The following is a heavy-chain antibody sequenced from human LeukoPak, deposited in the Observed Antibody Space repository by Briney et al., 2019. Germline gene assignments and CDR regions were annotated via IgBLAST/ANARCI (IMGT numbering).Heavy chain of an antibody. V-gene: IGHV1-18*01. CDR2: ISAYNGNT. D-gene: IGHD2-2*02. CDR3: ASTRMSTSCYNCFDY. J-gene: IGHJ4*02. CDR1: GYTFTSYG. Sequence: ASVEVSCKASGYTFTSYGISWVRQAPGQGLEWMGWISAYNGNTNYAQKLQGRVTMTTDTSTSTAYMELRSLRSDDTAVYYCASTRMSTSCYNCFDYWGQGTLVTVSS.